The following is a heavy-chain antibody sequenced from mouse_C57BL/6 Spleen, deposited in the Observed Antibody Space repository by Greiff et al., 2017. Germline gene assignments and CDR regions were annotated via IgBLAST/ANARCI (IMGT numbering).Heavy chain of an antibody. CDR3: ARRDYGSSYFDY. D-gene: IGHD1-1*01. Sequence: EVQLVESGPGLVKPSQSLSLTCSVTGYSITSGYYWNWIRQYPGNKLELMGYISYDGSNNYNPSLKNRISITRDTSKNQFFLKLNSVTTEDTATYYCARRDYGSSYFDYWGQGTTLTVSS. CDR1: GYSITSGYY. J-gene: IGHJ2*01. CDR2: ISYDGSN. V-gene: IGHV3-6*01.